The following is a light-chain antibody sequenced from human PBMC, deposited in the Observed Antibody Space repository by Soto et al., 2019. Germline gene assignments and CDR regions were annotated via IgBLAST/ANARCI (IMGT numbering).Light chain of an antibody. Sequence: QSVLTQPPSVSGAPGQRVTISCTGNSSNIGAGYDVQWYQQFPVTAPKLLMYANNNRPSGVPDRFSGSKSGTSASLAITGLQAEDEADYYCQSYDSSLSGSVFGGGTKLTVL. CDR1: SSNIGAGYD. CDR3: QSYDSSLSGSV. V-gene: IGLV1-40*01. J-gene: IGLJ2*01. CDR2: ANN.